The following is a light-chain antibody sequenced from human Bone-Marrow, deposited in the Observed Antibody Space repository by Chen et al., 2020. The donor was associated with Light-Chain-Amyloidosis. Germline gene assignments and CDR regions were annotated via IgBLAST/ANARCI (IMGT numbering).Light chain of an antibody. J-gene: IGLJ3*02. CDR1: NIGSTS. V-gene: IGLV3-21*02. CDR3: PVWDRSSDRPV. CDR2: DDS. Sequence: SYVLTQPSSVSVAPGQTATIACGGNNIGSTSVHWYQQTPGQAPLLVVYDDSDRPSGIPERLSGSNSGNTATLTISRVEAGDEADYYCPVWDRSSDRPVFGGGPKLPVL.